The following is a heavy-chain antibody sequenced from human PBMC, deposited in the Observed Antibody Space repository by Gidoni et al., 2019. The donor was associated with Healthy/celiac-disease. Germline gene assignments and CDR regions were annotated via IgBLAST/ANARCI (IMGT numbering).Heavy chain of an antibody. CDR3: ARDLGYSNYYGMDV. Sequence: EVQLVESGGGLVQPGGSLRLSCAASGFPFSSYWMSWVRQAPGKGLEWVANIKQDGSEKYYVDSVKGRFTISRDNAKNSLYLQMNSLRAEDTAVYYCARDLGYSNYYGMDVWGQGTTVTVSS. D-gene: IGHD4-4*01. V-gene: IGHV3-7*01. CDR2: IKQDGSEK. J-gene: IGHJ6*02. CDR1: GFPFSSYW.